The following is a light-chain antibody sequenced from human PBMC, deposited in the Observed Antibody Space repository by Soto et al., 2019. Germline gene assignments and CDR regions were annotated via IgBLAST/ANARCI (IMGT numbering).Light chain of an antibody. Sequence: SYELTQPPLVSVAPGKTARITCGGNNIGSKSEHWYQQKPGQAPVLVIYYDSDRPSGIPERFSGSNSGNTATLTISRVEAGDEADYYCQVWDSSSDHVVFGGGTKLTVL. CDR1: NIGSKS. CDR2: YDS. J-gene: IGLJ2*01. CDR3: QVWDSSSDHVV. V-gene: IGLV3-21*04.